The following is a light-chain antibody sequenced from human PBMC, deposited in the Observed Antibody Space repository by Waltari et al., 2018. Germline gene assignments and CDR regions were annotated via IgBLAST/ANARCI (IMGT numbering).Light chain of an antibody. Sequence: EIVLTQSPGTLSLSPGERASPSCSASQSLSNNYVAWYQHKPGQAPRLLIFDASRRATGIPDRFSGSGSGTDFTLTISSLEPEDFAVYYCQKYGSTPRPFGGGTKVEIK. V-gene: IGKV3-20*01. CDR2: DAS. CDR3: QKYGSTPRP. CDR1: QSLSNNY. J-gene: IGKJ4*01.